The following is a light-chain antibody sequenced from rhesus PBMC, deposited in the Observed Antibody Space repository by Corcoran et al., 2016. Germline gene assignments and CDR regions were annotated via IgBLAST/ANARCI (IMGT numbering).Light chain of an antibody. V-gene: IGKV3-10*01. CDR3: YQHSSGYS. CDR2: GAS. Sequence: QVILTQSPATLSLSPGERATLSCRASQSVSSYLAWYQQKPGQAPRLLIYGASSRATVIPDRFSGSVSGTDFTLTSSSLETEDVGVYHCYQHSSGYSFGQGTKVEIK. J-gene: IGKJ2*01. CDR1: QSVSSY.